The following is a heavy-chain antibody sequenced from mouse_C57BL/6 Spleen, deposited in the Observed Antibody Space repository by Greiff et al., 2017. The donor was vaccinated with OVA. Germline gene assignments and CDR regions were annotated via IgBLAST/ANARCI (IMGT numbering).Heavy chain of an antibody. J-gene: IGHJ3*01. CDR2: IYPGDGDT. Sequence: QVQLQQSGPELVKPGASVKISCKASGYAFSSSWMNWVKQRPGKGLEWIGRIYPGDGDTNYNGKFKGKATLTADKSSSTAYMQLSSLTSEDSAVYFCARFDYDVRAWFAYWGQGTLVTVSA. V-gene: IGHV1-82*01. CDR1: GYAFSSSW. D-gene: IGHD2-4*01. CDR3: ARFDYDVRAWFAY.